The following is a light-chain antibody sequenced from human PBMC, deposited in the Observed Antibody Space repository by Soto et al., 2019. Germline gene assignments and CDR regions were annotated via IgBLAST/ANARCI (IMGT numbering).Light chain of an antibody. CDR2: AAS. J-gene: IGKJ4*01. Sequence: EVVLTQSPATLTLSPGERATLACRASQSVSSYLAWYQQKPGQAPRLLIYAASNRATGVPARFIGSGSGTDFTLTISSLEPEDFAVYYCQQRSNWPALTFGGGTTVEIK. CDR3: QQRSNWPALT. V-gene: IGKV3-11*01. CDR1: QSVSSY.